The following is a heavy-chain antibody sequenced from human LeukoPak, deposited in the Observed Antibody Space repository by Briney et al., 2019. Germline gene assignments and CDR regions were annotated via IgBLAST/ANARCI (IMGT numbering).Heavy chain of an antibody. Sequence: SETLSLTCAVYGGSFSGYYWSWIRQPPGKGLEWIGEINHSGSTNYNPSLKSRVTISVDTSKNQFSLKLSSVTAADTAVYYCARDWGYYGSSYPYYYYYMDVWGKGTTVTVSS. V-gene: IGHV4-34*01. CDR1: GGSFSGYY. J-gene: IGHJ6*03. CDR3: ARDWGYYGSSYPYYYYYMDV. D-gene: IGHD6-13*01. CDR2: INHSGST.